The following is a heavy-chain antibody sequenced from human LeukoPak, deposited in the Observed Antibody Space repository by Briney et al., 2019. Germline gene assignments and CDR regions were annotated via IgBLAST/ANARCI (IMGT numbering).Heavy chain of an antibody. CDR3: ASGGESTSCSH. V-gene: IGHV4-34*01. Sequence: PSETLSLTCAVYGGSFSGYYWSWIRQPPGKGLEWIGEINHSGSTNYNPSLKSRVTISVDTSKNQFSLKLSSVTAADTAVYYCASGGESTSCSHWGQGTLVTVSS. J-gene: IGHJ4*02. CDR2: INHSGST. D-gene: IGHD2-2*01. CDR1: GGSFSGYY.